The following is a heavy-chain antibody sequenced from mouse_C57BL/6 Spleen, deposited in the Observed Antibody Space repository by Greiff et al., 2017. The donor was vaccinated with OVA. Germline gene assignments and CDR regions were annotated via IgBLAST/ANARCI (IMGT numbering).Heavy chain of an antibody. CDR1: GYTFTDYY. Sequence: EVQLVESGPVLVKPGASVKMSCKASGYTFTDYYMNWVKQSHGKSLEWIGVINPYNGGTSYNQKFKGKATLTVDKSSSTAYMELNSLTSEDSAVYYCARANYGSSGYFDYWGQGTTLTVSS. CDR3: ARANYGSSGYFDY. CDR2: INPYNGGT. V-gene: IGHV1-19*01. D-gene: IGHD1-1*01. J-gene: IGHJ2*01.